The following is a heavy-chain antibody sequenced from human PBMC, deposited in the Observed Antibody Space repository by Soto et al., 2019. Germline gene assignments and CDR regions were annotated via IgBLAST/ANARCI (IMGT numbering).Heavy chain of an antibody. J-gene: IGHJ4*02. Sequence: EVQLLESGGGLEQPGGSLRLSCAASGFIFTSYAMSWVCQAPGKGLEWVSSINVGDAGTNYADSVKGRFTISRDNSKNTLYLQMNFLRADDTAIYYCAKNYPFDCWGQGTLVTVSS. D-gene: IGHD3-10*01. CDR1: GFIFTSYA. V-gene: IGHV3-23*01. CDR3: AKNYPFDC. CDR2: INVGDAGT.